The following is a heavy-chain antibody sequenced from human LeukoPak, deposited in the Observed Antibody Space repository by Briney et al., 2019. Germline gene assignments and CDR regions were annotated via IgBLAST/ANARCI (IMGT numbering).Heavy chain of an antibody. CDR3: ALIAFRRLISSDY. V-gene: IGHV1-8*01. D-gene: IGHD3-16*01. CDR1: GYTLTSYD. Sequence: GASVKVSCKASGYTLTSYDINWVRQATGQGLEWMGWMNPNSGNTGYAQKFQGRVTMTRNTSISTAYMELSSLRSEDTAVYYCALIAFRRLISSDYWGQGTLVTVSS. J-gene: IGHJ4*02. CDR2: MNPNSGNT.